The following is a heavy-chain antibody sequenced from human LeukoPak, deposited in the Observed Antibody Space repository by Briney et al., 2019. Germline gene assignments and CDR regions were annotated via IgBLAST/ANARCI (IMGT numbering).Heavy chain of an antibody. CDR1: GFTFSSYA. D-gene: IGHD4-23*01. Sequence: GGSLRLSCAASGFTFSSYAMHWVRQAPGKGLEWVAVISYDGSNKYYADSVKGRFTISRDNSKNTLYLQMSSLRAEDTAVYYCARDGAHGGINLDYWGQGTLVTVSS. CDR3: ARDGAHGGINLDY. CDR2: ISYDGSNK. J-gene: IGHJ4*02. V-gene: IGHV3-30-3*01.